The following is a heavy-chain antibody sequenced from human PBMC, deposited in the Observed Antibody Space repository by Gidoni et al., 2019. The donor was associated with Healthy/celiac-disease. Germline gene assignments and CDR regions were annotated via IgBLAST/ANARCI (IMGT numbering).Heavy chain of an antibody. CDR3: ARGFRGYYGVFGY. V-gene: IGHV4-34*01. Sequence: QVQLQQWGAGLLKPSETLSLTCAVYGGSFSGYYWSWIRQPPGKGLEWIGEINHSGSTNYNPSLKSRVTISVDTSKNQFSLKLSSVTAADTAVYYCARGFRGYYGVFGYWGQGTLVTVSS. D-gene: IGHD3-10*01. CDR1: GGSFSGYY. J-gene: IGHJ4*02. CDR2: INHSGST.